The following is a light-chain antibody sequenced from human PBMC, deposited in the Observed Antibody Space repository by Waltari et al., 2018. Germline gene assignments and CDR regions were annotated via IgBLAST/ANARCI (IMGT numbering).Light chain of an antibody. J-gene: IGLJ3*02. CDR3: LLYYGGARV. Sequence: QAVVTQEPSLTVSPGGTVTLTCGSSTGAVTSGHYPYWFQQKPGQAPRTLIYDTSNKHSWTPARFSGSLLGGKASLTLSGAQPEDEAEYSCLLYYGGARVFGGGTRLTVL. CDR1: TGAVTSGHY. CDR2: DTS. V-gene: IGLV7-46*01.